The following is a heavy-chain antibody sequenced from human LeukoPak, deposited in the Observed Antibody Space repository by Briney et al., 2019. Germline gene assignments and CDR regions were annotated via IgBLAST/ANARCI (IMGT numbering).Heavy chain of an antibody. CDR3: ARDLANRGVSDY. D-gene: IGHD3-10*01. CDR2: IKQDGSEK. Sequence: GGSLRLSCAASGFSFSTYRMSWVRQAPGKGLEWVANIKQDGSEKFYVDSVKGRFTISRDNAKNSPYLQMNSLRGEDTAVYYCARDLANRGVSDYWGQGTLVTVSS. J-gene: IGHJ4*02. CDR1: GFSFSTYR. V-gene: IGHV3-7*01.